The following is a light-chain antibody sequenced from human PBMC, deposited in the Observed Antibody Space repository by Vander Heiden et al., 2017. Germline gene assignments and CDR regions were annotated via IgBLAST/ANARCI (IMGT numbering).Light chain of an antibody. CDR2: DAS. Sequence: DLQMKQSPSSLSASVGDRVTITCRASQSISTYLYWYQQKPGKAPNLLIYDASSLQGGVPSRFSGSGSGTDFTLTISSLQPEDFATYSCQESYSTPYTFGQGTKLEIK. CDR3: QESYSTPYT. J-gene: IGKJ2*01. CDR1: QSISTY. V-gene: IGKV1-39*01.